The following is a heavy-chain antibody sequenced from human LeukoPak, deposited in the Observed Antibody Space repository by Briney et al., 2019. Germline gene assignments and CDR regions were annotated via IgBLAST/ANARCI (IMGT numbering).Heavy chain of an antibody. D-gene: IGHD3-10*01. CDR3: ARVVYYGSGSYTNWFDP. V-gene: IGHV1-69*13. CDR2: IIPIFGTA. CDR1: GGTFSSYA. Sequence: SVKVSCKASGGTFSSYAISWVRQAPGQGLEWMGGIIPIFGTANYAQKFQGRVTITADESTSTAYMELSSLRSEDTAVYYCARVVYYGSGSYTNWFDPWGQGTLVTVSS. J-gene: IGHJ5*02.